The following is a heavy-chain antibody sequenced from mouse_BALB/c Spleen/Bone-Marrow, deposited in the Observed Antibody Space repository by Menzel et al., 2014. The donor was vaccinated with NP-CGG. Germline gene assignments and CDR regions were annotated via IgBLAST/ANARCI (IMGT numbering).Heavy chain of an antibody. CDR3: ARLGYHGSFAY. CDR2: INPDSNTI. Sequence: DVMLVESGGGLVQPGGSLKLSCAASGFDFSRYWMSWVRQAPGKGLEWIGEINPDSNTINYKPSLRDKFIISRDNAKNTLYLQMSKVRSEDTALYYCARLGYHGSFAYWGQGTLVTVSA. V-gene: IGHV4-1*02. D-gene: IGHD1-2*01. CDR1: GFDFSRYW. J-gene: IGHJ3*01.